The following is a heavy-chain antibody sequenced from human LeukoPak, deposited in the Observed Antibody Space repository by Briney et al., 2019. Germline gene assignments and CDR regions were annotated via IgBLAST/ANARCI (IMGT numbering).Heavy chain of an antibody. V-gene: IGHV4-59*08. CDR2: IHYSGST. Sequence: SETLSLTCTVSGGTISSYYWNWIRQPPGKGLEWIGYIHYSGSTKYNPSLESRVTISVDTSKNQFSLKLSSVTAADTAVYYCARWYSSGWAFDYWGQGTLVTVSS. J-gene: IGHJ4*02. CDR1: GGTISSYY. D-gene: IGHD6-19*01. CDR3: ARWYSSGWAFDY.